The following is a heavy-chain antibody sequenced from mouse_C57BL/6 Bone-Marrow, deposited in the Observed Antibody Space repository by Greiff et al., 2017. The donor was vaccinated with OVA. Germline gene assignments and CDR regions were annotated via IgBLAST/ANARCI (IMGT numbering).Heavy chain of an antibody. D-gene: IGHD1-1*02. V-gene: IGHV5-9*01. CDR2: ISGGGGNT. CDR3: ARQERVGNYAKDY. Sequence: VKLMESGGGLVKPGGSLKLSCAASGFTFSSYTMSWVRQTPEQRLEWVATISGGGGNTYYPDSVKGRFTISRDNAKNTLYLQMSSLRSEDTALYYCARQERVGNYAKDYGGQGTSVTVSS. J-gene: IGHJ4*01. CDR1: GFTFSSYT.